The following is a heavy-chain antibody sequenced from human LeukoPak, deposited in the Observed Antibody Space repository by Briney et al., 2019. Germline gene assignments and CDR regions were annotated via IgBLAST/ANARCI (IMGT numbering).Heavy chain of an antibody. Sequence: GGSLRLSCATSGFTFSSYEMNWVRQAPGKGLEWVSYISSSGSTIYYADSVKGRFTISRDNAKNSLYLQMNSLRAGDTAVYYCAKEDFSDYYFYYMDVWGKGTTVTISS. V-gene: IGHV3-48*03. CDR1: GFTFSSYE. J-gene: IGHJ6*03. CDR2: ISSSGSTI. D-gene: IGHD2/OR15-2a*01. CDR3: AKEDFSDYYFYYMDV.